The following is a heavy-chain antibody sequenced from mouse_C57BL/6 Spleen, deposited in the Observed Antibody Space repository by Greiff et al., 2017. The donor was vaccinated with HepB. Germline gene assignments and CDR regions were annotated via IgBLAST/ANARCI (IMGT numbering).Heavy chain of an antibody. D-gene: IGHD1-1*01. J-gene: IGHJ4*01. Sequence: QVQLQQPGAELVKPGASVKVSCKASGYTFTSYWMHWVKQRPGQGLEWIGRIHPSDSDTNYNQKFKGKVTLTVDKSSSTAYMQLSSLTSEDSAVYYCAILADYYYGSSHYYAMDYWGQGTSVTVSS. CDR2: IHPSDSDT. V-gene: IGHV1-74*01. CDR3: AILADYYYGSSHYYAMDY. CDR1: GYTFTSYW.